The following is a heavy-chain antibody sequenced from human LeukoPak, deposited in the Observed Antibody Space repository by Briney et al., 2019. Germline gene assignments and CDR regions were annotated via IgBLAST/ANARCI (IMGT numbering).Heavy chain of an antibody. V-gene: IGHV4-59*08. D-gene: IGHD6-19*01. CDR2: IYYSGST. J-gene: IGHJ4*02. Sequence: SETLSLTCTVSGGSISSCYWSWIRQPPGKGLEWIGYIYYSGSTNYNPSLKSRVTISVDTSKNQFSLKLSSVTAADTAVYYCARQSYSSGWSPLYYFDYWGQGTLVTVSS. CDR1: GGSISSCY. CDR3: ARQSYSSGWSPLYYFDY.